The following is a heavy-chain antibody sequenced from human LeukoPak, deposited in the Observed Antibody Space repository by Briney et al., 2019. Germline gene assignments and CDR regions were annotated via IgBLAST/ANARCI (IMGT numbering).Heavy chain of an antibody. J-gene: IGHJ4*02. D-gene: IGHD3-10*02. CDR3: ASHYAGGFDH. V-gene: IGHV3-66*04. CDR2: VYSGGNT. Sequence: PGGSLRLSCTASGSTVSSDYMSWVRQAPGKGLEWVSVVYSGGNTYYADSVKGRFTISRDNSKNTLYLQMNSLRAEDTAVYYCASHYAGGFDHWGQGTLVTVSS. CDR1: GSTVSSDY.